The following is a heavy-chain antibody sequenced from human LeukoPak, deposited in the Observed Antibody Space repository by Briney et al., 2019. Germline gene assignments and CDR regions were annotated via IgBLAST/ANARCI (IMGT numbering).Heavy chain of an antibody. D-gene: IGHD6-19*01. CDR2: SSTSGDSL. Sequence: GGSLRLSCAASGFTFSSYEMNWLRQAPGKGLEWVSYSSTSGDSLHYADSVKGRFTISRDNARNSLYLQMNSLRADDAAIYYCARMAVAGQYNEYWGQGTLVTVSS. CDR3: ARMAVAGQYNEY. V-gene: IGHV3-48*03. J-gene: IGHJ4*02. CDR1: GFTFSSYE.